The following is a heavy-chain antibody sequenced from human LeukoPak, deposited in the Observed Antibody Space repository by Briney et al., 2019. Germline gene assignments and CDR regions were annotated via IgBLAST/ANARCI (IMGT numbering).Heavy chain of an antibody. CDR3: AREASSLVGTPEYYFDH. J-gene: IGHJ4*02. V-gene: IGHV4-59*12. CDR2: IYYSGST. Sequence: PSETLSLTCTVSGGSISSYYWRWIRQPPGKELEWIAYIYYSGSTNYNPSLKSRVTISVDTSKNQFSLKLSSVTAADTAVYYCAREASSLVGTPEYYFDHWGQGTLVTVSS. CDR1: GGSISSYY. D-gene: IGHD1-7*01.